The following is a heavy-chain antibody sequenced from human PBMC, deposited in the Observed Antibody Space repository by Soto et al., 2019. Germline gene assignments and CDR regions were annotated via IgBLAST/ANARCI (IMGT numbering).Heavy chain of an antibody. CDR2: IYWDDDK. V-gene: IGHV2-5*02. Sequence: QITLKESGPTLVKPTQTLTLTCTFSGFSLSTSGVGVGWIRQPPGKALEWLALIYWDDDKRYSPSLKSRLTITKDTSKNQVVLTMTNMDPVDTATYYCAHSPNYYGSRSNEYFQHWGQGTLVTVSS. CDR3: AHSPNYYGSRSNEYFQH. D-gene: IGHD3-10*01. CDR1: GFSLSTSGVG. J-gene: IGHJ1*01.